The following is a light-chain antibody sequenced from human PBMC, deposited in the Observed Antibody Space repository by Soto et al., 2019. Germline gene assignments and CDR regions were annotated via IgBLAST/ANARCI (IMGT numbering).Light chain of an antibody. CDR2: DVS. J-gene: IGLJ1*01. Sequence: QSALTQPPSASGSPGQSVTISCTGTSSDVGGYNYVSWYQHHPGKAPKLMIYDVSKRPSGVPDRFSGSKSGNTASLTVSGLQAEDEADYYCSSYAGSNNYVXGTGTKLTVL. CDR1: SSDVGGYNY. CDR3: SSYAGSNNYV. V-gene: IGLV2-8*01.